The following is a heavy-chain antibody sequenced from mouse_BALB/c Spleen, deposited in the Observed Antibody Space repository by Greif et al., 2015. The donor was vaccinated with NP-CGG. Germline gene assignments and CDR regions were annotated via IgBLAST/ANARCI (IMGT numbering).Heavy chain of an antibody. CDR2: IRSKSNNYAT. D-gene: IGHD1-1*01. CDR1: GFTFNTNA. CDR3: VRDYGSAMDY. Sequence: EVKVVESGGGLVQPKGSLKLSCAASGFTFNTNAMNWVRQAPGKGLEWVARIRSKSNNYATYYADSVKDRFTISRDDSQSMLYLQMNNLKTEDTAMYYCVRDYGSAMDYWGQGTSVTVSS. V-gene: IGHV10S3*01. J-gene: IGHJ4*01.